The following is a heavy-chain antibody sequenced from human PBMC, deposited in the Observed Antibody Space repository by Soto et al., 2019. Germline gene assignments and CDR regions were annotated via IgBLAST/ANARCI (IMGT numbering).Heavy chain of an antibody. D-gene: IGHD3-22*01. Sequence: PSETLSRTCNVSGGSIRSGDYYWSWILHPQGNGLEWIGYIYYSGSTYYNPSLKSRVTISVDTSKNQFSLKLSSVTAADTAVYYCARALPGDSSGYWRDWFDPWGQGTLVTSPQ. V-gene: IGHV4-30-4*01. CDR3: ARALPGDSSGYWRDWFDP. CDR2: IYYSGST. J-gene: IGHJ5*02. CDR1: GGSIRSGDYY.